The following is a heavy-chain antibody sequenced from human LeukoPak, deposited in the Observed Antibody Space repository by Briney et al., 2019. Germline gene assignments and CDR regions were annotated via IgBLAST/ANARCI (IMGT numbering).Heavy chain of an antibody. J-gene: IGHJ4*02. CDR1: GFTFSSSG. CDR2: IYSGGST. CDR3: AREGGYSYGHNPFDY. V-gene: IGHV3-53*01. Sequence: SGGSLRLSCAASGFTFSSSGMHWVRQAPGKGLEWVSVIYSGGSTYYADSVKGRFTISRDNSKNTLYLQMNSLRAEDTAVYYCAREGGYSYGHNPFDYWGQGTLVTVSS. D-gene: IGHD5-18*01.